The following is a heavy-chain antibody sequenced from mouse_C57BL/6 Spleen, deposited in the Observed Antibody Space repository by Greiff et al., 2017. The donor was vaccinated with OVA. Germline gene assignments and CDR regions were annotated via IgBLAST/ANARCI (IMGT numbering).Heavy chain of an antibody. CDR1: GYTFTSSW. Sequence: QVQLQQPGAELVRPGSSVKLSCKASGYTFTSSWMDWVKQRPGQGLEWIGNIYPSDSETHYNHKFKDKATLTVDKSSSTAYMQLSSLTSEDSAVYYCARRWSPYAMDYWGQGTSVTVSS. V-gene: IGHV1-61*01. J-gene: IGHJ4*01. D-gene: IGHD2-3*01. CDR2: IYPSDSET. CDR3: ARRWSPYAMDY.